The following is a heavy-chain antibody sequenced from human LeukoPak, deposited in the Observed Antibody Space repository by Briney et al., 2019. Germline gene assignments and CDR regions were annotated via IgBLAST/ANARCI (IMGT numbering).Heavy chain of an antibody. J-gene: IGHJ5*02. V-gene: IGHV4-34*01. CDR1: GGSFSGYY. Sequence: SETLSLTCAVYGGSFSGYYWSWIRQPPGKGLEWIGEINHSGSTNYNPSLKSRVTISVDTSKNQFSLKLSSVTAADTAVYYCARGRLGGWFDPWGQGTLVTVSS. CDR2: INHSGST. D-gene: IGHD1-26*01. CDR3: ARGRLGGWFDP.